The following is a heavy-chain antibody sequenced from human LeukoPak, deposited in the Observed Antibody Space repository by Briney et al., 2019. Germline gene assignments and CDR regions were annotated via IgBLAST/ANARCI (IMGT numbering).Heavy chain of an antibody. D-gene: IGHD2-15*01. J-gene: IGHJ4*02. CDR1: GITLSNYG. Sequence: GGSLRLSCAVSGITLSNYGMSWVRQAPGKGLEWVAGISDSGGRTNYADSVKGRFTLSRDNPKNTLYLQMNSLRAEDTAAYFCAKRGVVIRVILVGFHKEAYYFDSWGQGALVTVSS. CDR3: AKRGVVIRVILVGFHKEAYYFDS. CDR2: ISDSGGRT. V-gene: IGHV3-23*01.